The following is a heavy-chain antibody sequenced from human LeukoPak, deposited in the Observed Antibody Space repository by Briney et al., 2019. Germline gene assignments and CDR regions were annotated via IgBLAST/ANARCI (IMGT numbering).Heavy chain of an antibody. CDR2: IRSDGSNT. CDR1: GFTFSTYG. V-gene: IGHV3-30*02. D-gene: IGHD6-19*01. CDR3: ARILSSAWGELGY. J-gene: IGHJ4*02. Sequence: GGSLRLSCAAYGFTFSTYGMHWVRQAPGKGLEWVAFIRSDGSNTYYADSVKGRFTISRDNSKNTLYMQMNSLRAEDTAVYYCARILSSAWGELGYWGQGTLVTVSS.